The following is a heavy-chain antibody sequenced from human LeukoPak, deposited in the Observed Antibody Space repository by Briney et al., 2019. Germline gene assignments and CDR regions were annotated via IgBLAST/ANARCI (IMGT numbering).Heavy chain of an antibody. D-gene: IGHD3-9*01. J-gene: IGHJ3*02. Sequence: ASVKVSCKASGYTFTSYGISWVRQAPGQGLEWMGWISAYNGNTNYAQKLQGRVTMTTDTSTSTAYMELRSLRSDDTAVYYCERGQPPILTGYYTDAFDIWGQGTMVTVSS. CDR2: ISAYNGNT. CDR1: GYTFTSYG. V-gene: IGHV1-18*01. CDR3: ERGQPPILTGYYTDAFDI.